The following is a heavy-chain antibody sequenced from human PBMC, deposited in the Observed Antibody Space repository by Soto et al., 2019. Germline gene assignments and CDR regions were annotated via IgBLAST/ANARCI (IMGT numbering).Heavy chain of an antibody. J-gene: IGHJ4*02. CDR1: GFTFSSYW. CDR3: EKDVSQFVVGATFLGYYFDD. V-gene: IGHV3-7*03. Sequence: GGSLSLSCAASGFTFSSYWMSWVRQAPGKGLEWVANIKQDGSEKYYVDSVKGRFTISRDNAKNTLYLQMNSLRAEDTAVYYGEKDVSQFVVGATFLGYYFDDWGQETLDTV. D-gene: IGHD1-26*01. CDR2: IKQDGSEK.